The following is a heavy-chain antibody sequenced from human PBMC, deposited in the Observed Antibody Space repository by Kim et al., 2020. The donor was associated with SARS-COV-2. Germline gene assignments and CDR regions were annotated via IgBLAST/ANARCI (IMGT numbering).Heavy chain of an antibody. CDR1: GFPFPNAW. CDR3: AKGGPEGSDHDY. Sequence: GGSLRLSCTTSGFPFPNAWMHWVRQAPGKGLEWVGRIVSKKDGEARNYAAPVQGRFTISRDDSTNTLFLQMSSLKNDDTAMYFCAKGGPEGSDHDYWGQG. V-gene: IGHV3-15*04. D-gene: IGHD1-26*01. CDR2: IVSKKDGEAR. J-gene: IGHJ4*02.